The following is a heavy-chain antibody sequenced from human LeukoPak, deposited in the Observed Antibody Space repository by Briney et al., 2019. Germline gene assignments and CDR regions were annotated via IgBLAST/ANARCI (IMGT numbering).Heavy chain of an antibody. CDR3: AVTTVGFALDY. J-gene: IGHJ4*02. D-gene: IGHD4-17*01. V-gene: IGHV3-74*01. Sequence: PGRSLRLSCAASGFTFSSYWMHWVRQAPGKGLVWVSRINSDGSSTSYADSVKGRFTISRDNAKNSLYLQMNSLRAEDTAVYYCAVTTVGFALDYWGQGTLVTVSS. CDR1: GFTFSSYW. CDR2: INSDGSST.